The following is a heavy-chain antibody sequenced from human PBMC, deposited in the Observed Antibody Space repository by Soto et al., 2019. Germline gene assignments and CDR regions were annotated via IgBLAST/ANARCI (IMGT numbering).Heavy chain of an antibody. CDR1: GGSITSSGYY. Sequence: QVQLQESGPGLVKPSQTLSLTCTVSGGSITSSGYYWSWIRQHPGEGLEWIGFTSNSGSTSHNPSLNSRVTLAVDTASNQFSLNLKSVTAADTAVYYCARRGGSTKVDHWGQGTLVTVSP. CDR3: ARRGGSTKVDH. D-gene: IGHD2-2*01. J-gene: IGHJ4*02. CDR2: TSNSGST. V-gene: IGHV4-31*03.